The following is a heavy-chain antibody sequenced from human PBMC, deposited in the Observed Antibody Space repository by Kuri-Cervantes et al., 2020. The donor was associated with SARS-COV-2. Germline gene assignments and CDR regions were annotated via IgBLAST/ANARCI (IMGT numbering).Heavy chain of an antibody. Sequence: GGSLRLSCAASGFTFSSHAMSWVRQAPGKGLEWVSAISGSGGSTYYADSVKGRFTISRDNSKNTLYLQMNSLRAEDTAVYYCVGDGDYVYGMDVWGQGTTVTVSS. D-gene: IGHD4-17*01. J-gene: IGHJ6*02. CDR2: ISGSGGST. V-gene: IGHV3-23*01. CDR3: VGDGDYVYGMDV. CDR1: GFTFSSHA.